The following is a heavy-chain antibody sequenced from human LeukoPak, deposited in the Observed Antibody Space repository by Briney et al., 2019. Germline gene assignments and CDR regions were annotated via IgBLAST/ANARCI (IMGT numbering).Heavy chain of an antibody. D-gene: IGHD6-13*01. V-gene: IGHV3-7*01. CDR2: IKQDGSEK. Sequence: RAGGSLRLSCAASGFTFSSYWMSWVRQAPGKGLEWVANIKQDGSEKYYVDSVKGRFTISRDNAKNSLYLQMNGLRAEDTAVYYCARVAEAAAFDYWGQGTLVTVSS. J-gene: IGHJ4*02. CDR1: GFTFSSYW. CDR3: ARVAEAAAFDY.